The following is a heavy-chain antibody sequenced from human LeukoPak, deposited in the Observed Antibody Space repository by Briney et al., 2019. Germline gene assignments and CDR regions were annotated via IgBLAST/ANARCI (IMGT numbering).Heavy chain of an antibody. CDR1: GFTFNSYS. D-gene: IGHD3-22*01. J-gene: IGHJ3*02. CDR3: ARELMYDSSGYYAFDI. V-gene: IGHV3-21*01. CDR2: ISSSSSYI. Sequence: NPGGSLRLSCAVSGFTFNSYSMNWVRQAPGKGLEWVSSISSSSSYIYYADSVKGRFTISRDNAKNSLYLQMNSLRAEDTAVYYCARELMYDSSGYYAFDIWGQGTMVTVSS.